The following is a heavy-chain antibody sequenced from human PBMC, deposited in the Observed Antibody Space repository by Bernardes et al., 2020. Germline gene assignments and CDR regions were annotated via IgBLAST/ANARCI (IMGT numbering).Heavy chain of an antibody. CDR1: GFTVSSSH. CDR2: IYSGGST. J-gene: IGHJ4*02. D-gene: IGHD6-6*01. Sequence: GGSLRLSRAASGFTVSSSHMTWVRQAPGKGLECVSVIYSGGSTYYADSVEGRFTISRDNSKNTLYLQMNSLRVEDTAVYYCLTQSVPHGYWGQGTLVTVSA. V-gene: IGHV3-66*01. CDR3: LTQSVPHGY.